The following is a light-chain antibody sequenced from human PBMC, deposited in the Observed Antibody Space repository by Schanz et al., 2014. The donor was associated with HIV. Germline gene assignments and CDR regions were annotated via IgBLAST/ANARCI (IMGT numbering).Light chain of an antibody. CDR2: EVS. V-gene: IGLV2-23*02. J-gene: IGLJ2*01. CDR3: QSYDSRVRRVV. Sequence: QSVLTQPASVSGSPGQSITISCTGTSTDVGSYNLVSWYQQHPGKAPKLMIYEVSKWPSGVPNRFSGSKSGNTASLTISGLQAEDEAEYYCQSYDSRVRRVVPGGGTQLTVL. CDR1: STDVGSYNL.